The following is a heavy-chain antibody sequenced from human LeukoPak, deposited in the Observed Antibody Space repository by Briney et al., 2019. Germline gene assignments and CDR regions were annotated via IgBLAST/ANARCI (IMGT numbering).Heavy chain of an antibody. D-gene: IGHD5-12*01. V-gene: IGHV1-18*01. CDR2: ISAYNGNT. J-gene: IGHJ4*02. CDR1: GYTFTSFG. CDR3: ARGKGSGYSGYDLLLDY. Sequence: GASVKVSCKASGYTFTSFGTSWVRQAPGQGLEWMGWISAYNGNTNYAQKLQGRVTMTTDTSTSTAYMELRSLRSDDTAVYYCARGKGSGYSGYDLLLDYWGQGTLVTVSS.